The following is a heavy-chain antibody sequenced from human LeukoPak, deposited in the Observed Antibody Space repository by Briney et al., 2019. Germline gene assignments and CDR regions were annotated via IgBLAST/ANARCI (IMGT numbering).Heavy chain of an antibody. CDR1: GFAFSSFA. D-gene: IGHD6-19*01. CDR2: VSCNAGRT. J-gene: IGHJ5*02. V-gene: IGHV3-23*01. Sequence: GGSLRLSCAASGFAFSSFAMTWVRQAPGKGLEWVSTVSCNAGRTYYADFVKGRFTISGDNSKSTLHLQMNSLRAEDTAVYYCLRARYISVAGDRWGQGTLVTVSS. CDR3: LRARYISVAGDR.